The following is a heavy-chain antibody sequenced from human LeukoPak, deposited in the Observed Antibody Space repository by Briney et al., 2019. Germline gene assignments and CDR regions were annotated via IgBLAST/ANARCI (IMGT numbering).Heavy chain of an antibody. CDR1: GGSISSSSYY. V-gene: IGHV4-39*07. CDR3: ARDEGYDSSGWDAFDI. D-gene: IGHD3-22*01. CDR2: IYYSGST. J-gene: IGHJ3*02. Sequence: PSETLSLTCTVSGGSISSSSYYWGWIRQPPGKGLEWIGSIYYSGSTYYNPSLKSRVTISVDTSKNQFSLKLSSVTAADTAVYYCARDEGYDSSGWDAFDIWGQGTMVTVSS.